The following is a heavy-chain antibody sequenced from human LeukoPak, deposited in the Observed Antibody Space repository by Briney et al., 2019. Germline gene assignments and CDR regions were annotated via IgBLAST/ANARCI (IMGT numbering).Heavy chain of an antibody. CDR2: VNHSGST. D-gene: IGHD2-15*01. Sequence: SETLSLTCAVYGGSLSGHYWSWIRQPPGKRLEWIGEVNHSGSTNYNPSLKSRVTISVDTSKNQFSLKLNSVTAADTAVYYCARGGPLTYDIVVVVAATHMFDYWGQGTLVTVSS. V-gene: IGHV4-34*01. CDR3: ARGGPLTYDIVVVVAATHMFDY. CDR1: GGSLSGHY. J-gene: IGHJ4*02.